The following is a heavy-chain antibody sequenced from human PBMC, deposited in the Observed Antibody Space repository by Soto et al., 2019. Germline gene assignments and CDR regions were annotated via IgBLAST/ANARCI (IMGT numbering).Heavy chain of an antibody. CDR2: ISSSSSTI. D-gene: IGHD6-19*01. Sequence: GGSLRLSCAASGFTFSSYSMNWVRQAPGKGLEWVSYISSSSSTIYYADSVKGRFTISRDNAKNSLYLQMNSLRAEDTAVYYCASLYSSGPFDYWGQGTLVTVSS. J-gene: IGHJ4*02. CDR1: GFTFSSYS. V-gene: IGHV3-48*01. CDR3: ASLYSSGPFDY.